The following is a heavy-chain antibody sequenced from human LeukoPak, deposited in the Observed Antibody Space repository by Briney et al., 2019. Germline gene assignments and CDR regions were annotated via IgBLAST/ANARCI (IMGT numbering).Heavy chain of an antibody. Sequence: QAGGSLRLSCAASGFIFSNYWMSWVRQAPAKGLEWVANIKQDGSQKYYVDSVKGRFTISRDNAKNSLYLQMNSLRAEDTAVYYCAREGFSRIAAAGNVLGYWGQGTLVTVSS. D-gene: IGHD6-13*01. CDR1: GFIFSNYW. V-gene: IGHV3-7*04. CDR3: AREGFSRIAAAGNVLGY. J-gene: IGHJ4*02. CDR2: IKQDGSQK.